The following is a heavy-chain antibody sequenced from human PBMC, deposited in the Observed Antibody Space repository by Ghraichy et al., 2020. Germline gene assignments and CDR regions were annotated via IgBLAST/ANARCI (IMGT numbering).Heavy chain of an antibody. CDR2: IKQDGSEK. CDR3: ARGGIAVYYYGMDV. J-gene: IGHJ6*02. D-gene: IGHD6-19*01. V-gene: IGHV3-7*03. CDR1: GFTFSSYW. Sequence: GGSLRLSCAASGFTFSSYWMSWVRQAPGKGLEWVANIKQDGSEKYYVDSVKGRFTISRDNAKNSLYLQMNSLRAEDTAVYYCARGGIAVYYYGMDVWGQGTTVTVSS.